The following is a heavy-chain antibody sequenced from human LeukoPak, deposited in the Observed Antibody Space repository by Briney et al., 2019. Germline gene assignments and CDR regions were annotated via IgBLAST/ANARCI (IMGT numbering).Heavy chain of an antibody. CDR3: ARRYSYGYYFDY. J-gene: IGHJ4*02. CDR1: GDSISSYY. CDR2: IYYSGST. Sequence: SETLSLTCTVSGDSISSYYWSWIRQPPGKGLEWIGYIYYSGSTNYNPSLKSRVTISVDTSKNQFSLKLSSVTAADTAVYYCARRYSYGYYFDYWGQGTLVTVSS. D-gene: IGHD5-18*01. V-gene: IGHV4-59*01.